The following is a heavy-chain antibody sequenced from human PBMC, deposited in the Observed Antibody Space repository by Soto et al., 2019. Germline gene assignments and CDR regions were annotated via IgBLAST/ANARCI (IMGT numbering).Heavy chain of an antibody. J-gene: IGHJ4*02. Sequence: GSLTISCEASGFTVSSYWMSWVRQAPGEGMEWVANIKQDGSDKYYADSVKGRFTISRDNSKNTLYLQMNSLRAEDTAVYYCAKGLFGSGLYYPDYWGQGTLVTVSS. CDR3: AKGLFGSGLYYPDY. V-gene: IGHV3-7*05. CDR1: GFTVSSYW. D-gene: IGHD6-19*01. CDR2: IKQDGSDK.